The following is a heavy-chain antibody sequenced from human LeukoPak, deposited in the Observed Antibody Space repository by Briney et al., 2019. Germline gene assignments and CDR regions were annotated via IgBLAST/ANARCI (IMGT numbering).Heavy chain of an antibody. CDR1: GGSISSSSYY. D-gene: IGHD4-17*01. Sequence: ETLSLTCTVSGGSISSSSYYWGWIRQPPGKGLEWVANIKQDGSEKYYVDSVKGRFTISRDNAKNSLYLQMNSLRAEDTAVYYCARVDGDYIYYYMDVWGKGTTVTVSS. CDR2: IKQDGSEK. V-gene: IGHV3-7*01. CDR3: ARVDGDYIYYYMDV. J-gene: IGHJ6*03.